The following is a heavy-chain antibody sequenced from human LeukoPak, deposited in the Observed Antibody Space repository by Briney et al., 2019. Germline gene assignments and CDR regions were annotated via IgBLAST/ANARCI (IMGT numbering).Heavy chain of an antibody. CDR1: GGSISSSSYY. Sequence: SETLSLTCTVSGGSISSSSYYWGWIRQPPGKGLEWIGSIYYSGSTYYNPSLKSRVTISVDTSKNRFSLKLSSVTAADTAVYYCARVGAGAAAGSSGVDYWGQGTLVTVSS. J-gene: IGHJ4*02. D-gene: IGHD6-13*01. CDR3: ARVGAGAAAGSSGVDY. CDR2: IYYSGST. V-gene: IGHV4-39*07.